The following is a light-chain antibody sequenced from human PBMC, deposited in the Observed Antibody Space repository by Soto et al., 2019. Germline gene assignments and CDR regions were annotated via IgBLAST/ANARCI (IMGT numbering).Light chain of an antibody. J-gene: IGKJ1*01. CDR2: DAS. CDR1: QSVTTY. Sequence: EIVLPQSPATLPLSQGERATLSCRASQSVTTYLAWYQQKPGQAPRPLIYDASNRATGIPARFSGSGSGTDFTLTISSLEPEDYALYYCQQRSNWPRTFGQGTKVEIK. V-gene: IGKV3-11*01. CDR3: QQRSNWPRT.